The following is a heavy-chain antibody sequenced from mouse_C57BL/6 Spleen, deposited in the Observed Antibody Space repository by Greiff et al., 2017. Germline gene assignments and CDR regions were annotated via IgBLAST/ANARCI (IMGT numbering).Heavy chain of an antibody. CDR3: ARRRLRRGGYFDY. CDR2: IDPSDSYT. CDR1: GYTFTSYW. D-gene: IGHD2-4*01. V-gene: IGHV1-50*01. Sequence: VQLQQPGAELVKPGASVKLSCKASGYTFTSYWMQWVKQRPGQGLEWIGEIDPSDSYTNYNQKFKGKATLTVDTSSSTAYMQLSSLTSEDSAVYYCARRRLRRGGYFDYWGQGTTLTVSS. J-gene: IGHJ2*01.